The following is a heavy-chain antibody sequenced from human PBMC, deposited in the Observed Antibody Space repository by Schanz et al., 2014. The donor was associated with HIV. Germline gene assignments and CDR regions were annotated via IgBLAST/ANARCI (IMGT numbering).Heavy chain of an antibody. D-gene: IGHD3-16*01. CDR2: MWYDESHK. CDR1: GFTFSSSG. CDR3: TRRDAYNYGL. V-gene: IGHV3-33*01. Sequence: QVQLVESGGGVVQPGRSLRLSCTASGFTFSSSGMHWVRQAPGKGLEWVAAMWYDESHKGYADSVKGRFTISRDNSKNTLYLEMNSLRPEDTAVYYCTRRDAYNYGLWGQGTLVTVSS. J-gene: IGHJ4*02.